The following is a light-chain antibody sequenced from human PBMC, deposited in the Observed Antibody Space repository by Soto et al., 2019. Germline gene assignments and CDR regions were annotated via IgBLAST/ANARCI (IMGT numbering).Light chain of an antibody. CDR3: QQYNNWPWT. CDR2: GVF. CDR1: QSVSSN. Sequence: EIVMTQSPATLSVPPGERATLSCRTSQSVSSNLAWYQQKPGQAPRLLIYGVFTRATGIPARFSGSGSGTEFTLTISSLQSEDFAVYCCQQYNNWPWTFGQGTKVDIK. J-gene: IGKJ1*01. V-gene: IGKV3-15*01.